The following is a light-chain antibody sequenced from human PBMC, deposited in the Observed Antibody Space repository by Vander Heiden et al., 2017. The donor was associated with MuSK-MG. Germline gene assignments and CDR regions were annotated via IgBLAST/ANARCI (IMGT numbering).Light chain of an antibody. Sequence: EIVLTQSPGTLSLSAGERATLSCRASQSVSSSYLAWYQLKPGQAPRLLIYGASNRATGIPDRFSGSGSGTDFTLTISRLEPEDFAVYYCQQYGSSPPRYTFGQGTKLEIK. CDR1: QSVSSSY. V-gene: IGKV3-20*01. J-gene: IGKJ2*01. CDR2: GAS. CDR3: QQYGSSPPRYT.